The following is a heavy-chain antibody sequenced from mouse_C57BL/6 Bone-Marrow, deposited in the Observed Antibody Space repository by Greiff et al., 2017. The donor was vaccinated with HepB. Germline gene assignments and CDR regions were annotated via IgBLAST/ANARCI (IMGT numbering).Heavy chain of an antibody. CDR3: ARGDSSLFAY. V-gene: IGHV1-36*01. J-gene: IGHJ3*01. CDR2: VYTFNGGT. CDR1: GFTFTDYY. Sequence: EVQLQQSGPVLVKPGPSVKISCKASGFTFTDYYMHWVKQSPGKSLEWIGLVYTFNGGTSYNQKFKGKATMTVDTSSSTAYMEINSLTSEDTAVYYSARGDSSLFAYWGPGTMVTVTA. D-gene: IGHD1-1*01.